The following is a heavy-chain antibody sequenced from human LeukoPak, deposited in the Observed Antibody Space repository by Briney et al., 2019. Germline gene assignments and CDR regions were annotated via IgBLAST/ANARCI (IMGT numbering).Heavy chain of an antibody. CDR3: ARGSVAAAGTS. J-gene: IGHJ5*02. V-gene: IGHV4-34*01. CDR1: GESFSGYY. D-gene: IGHD6-13*01. Sequence: SETLSLTCAVYGESFSGYYWSWIRQPPGKGLEWIGEINHSGSTNYNPSLKSRVTISVDTSKNQFSLKLSSVTAADTAVYYCARGSVAAAGTSWGQGTLVTVSS. CDR2: INHSGST.